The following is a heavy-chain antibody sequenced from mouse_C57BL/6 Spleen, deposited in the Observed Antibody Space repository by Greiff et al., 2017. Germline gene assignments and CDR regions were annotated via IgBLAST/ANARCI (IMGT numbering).Heavy chain of an antibody. Sequence: QVQLQQPGAELVKPGASVKLSCKASGYTFTSYWMHWVKQRPGQGLEWIGMIHPNSGSTKYNEKFKSKATLTVDKSSSTAYMQLSSLTSEDSAVYYCASYETYFDYWGQGTTLTVSS. CDR2: IHPNSGST. CDR1: GYTFTSYW. J-gene: IGHJ2*01. D-gene: IGHD2-3*01. V-gene: IGHV1-64*01. CDR3: ASYETYFDY.